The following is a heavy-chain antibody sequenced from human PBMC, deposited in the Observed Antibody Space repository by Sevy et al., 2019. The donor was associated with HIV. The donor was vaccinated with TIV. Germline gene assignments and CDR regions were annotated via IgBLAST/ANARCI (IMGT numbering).Heavy chain of an antibody. J-gene: IGHJ4*02. CDR1: GFTFSNYA. CDR3: ARRYFDL. CDR2: IRQDGNEI. V-gene: IGHV3-7*03. Sequence: GGSLRLSCAATGFTFSNYAMHWVRQAPGKGLEWVANIRQDGNEIYYAASVRGRFTISRDNAKGSLYLQMNNLRVEDTATYYCARRYFDLWGQGTLVTVSS.